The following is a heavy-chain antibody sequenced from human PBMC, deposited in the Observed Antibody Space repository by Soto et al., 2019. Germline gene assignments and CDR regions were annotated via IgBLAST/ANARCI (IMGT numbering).Heavy chain of an antibody. CDR3: AKNETTRPWFDP. J-gene: IGHJ5*02. Sequence: QVQLQESGPGLVKASQTLSLTCTVSGGSIRNGNYYWSWIRQLPGKGLEWIGNIYYIGTTSYNPFLKSRVIISIDTSKNQCSLEFTSVLAADTAVYYCAKNETTRPWFDPWGQGTLVTVSS. V-gene: IGHV4-31*03. CDR1: GGSIRNGNYY. D-gene: IGHD1-1*01. CDR2: IYYIGTT.